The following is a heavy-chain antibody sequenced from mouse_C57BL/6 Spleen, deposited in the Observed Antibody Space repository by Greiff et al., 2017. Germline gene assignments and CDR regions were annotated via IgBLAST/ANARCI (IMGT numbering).Heavy chain of an antibody. CDR2: IYPGDGDT. CDR1: GYAFSSSW. V-gene: IGHV1-82*01. Sequence: VQLQQSGPELVKPGASVKISCKASGYAFSSSWMNWVKQRPGKGLEWIGRIYPGDGDTNYNGKFKGKATMTADKSSSTAYMQLSSLTSEDSAVYFCARVRFPLYAMDYWGQGTSVTVSS. CDR3: ARVRFPLYAMDY. J-gene: IGHJ4*01.